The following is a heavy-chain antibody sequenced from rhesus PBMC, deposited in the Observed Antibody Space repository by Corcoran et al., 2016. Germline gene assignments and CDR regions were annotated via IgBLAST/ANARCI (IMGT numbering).Heavy chain of an antibody. V-gene: IGHV4S11*01. Sequence: QVQLQESGPELVKPSETLSLTCAVSGGSISSHYWSCIRQPPRTVLEWIGYIGGSGGSTNSNPSHKSRVTWSVDTSKNQLSLKLSSVTAADTAVYYCARGRIQRVQYYFDYWGQGVLVTVSS. D-gene: IGHD5-30*01. J-gene: IGHJ4*01. CDR2: IGGSGGST. CDR1: GGSISSHY. CDR3: ARGRIQRVQYYFDY.